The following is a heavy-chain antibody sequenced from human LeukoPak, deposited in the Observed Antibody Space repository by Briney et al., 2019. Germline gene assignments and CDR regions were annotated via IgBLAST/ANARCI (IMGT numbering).Heavy chain of an antibody. CDR1: GFTFSSYA. D-gene: IGHD6-6*01. CDR2: ISGSGGST. V-gene: IGHV3-23*01. J-gene: IGHJ4*02. Sequence: GGSLRLSCAASGFTFSSYAMSWVRQAPGKGLEWVSAISGSGGSTYYADSVKGRFTISRDNSKNTLYLQMNSLRDEDTAVYYCARAVGQLGRLFDYWGQGTLVTVSS. CDR3: ARAVGQLGRLFDY.